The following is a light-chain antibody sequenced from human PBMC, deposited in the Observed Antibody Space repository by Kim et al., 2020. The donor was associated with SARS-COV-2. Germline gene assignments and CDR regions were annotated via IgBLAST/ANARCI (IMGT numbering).Light chain of an antibody. CDR2: AAS. Sequence: SASVGDRVTITGRASQSISTYLNWYQQKPGKAPKLLIYAASSLQGGVPSRFSGSGSGTDFTLAISSLQPEDFAAYYCQQSYSTPYTFGQGTKLEI. CDR1: QSISTY. V-gene: IGKV1-39*01. CDR3: QQSYSTPYT. J-gene: IGKJ2*01.